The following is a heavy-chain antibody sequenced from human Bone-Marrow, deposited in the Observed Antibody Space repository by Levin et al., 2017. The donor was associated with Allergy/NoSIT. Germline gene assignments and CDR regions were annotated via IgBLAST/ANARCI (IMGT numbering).Heavy chain of an antibody. CDR1: GGSISGYY. V-gene: IGHV4-59*08. D-gene: IGHD6-13*01. CDR2: IYNIGNT. J-gene: IGHJ3*02. Sequence: GSLRLSCTVSGGSISGYYWSWIRQPPGKELEFIAYIYNIGNTRYNPSLKSRVTISVDTSKNQVSLKPSSVTAADTAVYYCARHGKAAAGTLGAFDIWGQGTMVTVSS. CDR3: ARHGKAAAGTLGAFDI.